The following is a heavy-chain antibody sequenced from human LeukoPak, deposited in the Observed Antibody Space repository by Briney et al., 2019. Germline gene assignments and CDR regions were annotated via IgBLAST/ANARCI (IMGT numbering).Heavy chain of an antibody. D-gene: IGHD3-10*01. V-gene: IGHV1-3*01. CDR1: GYTFTSYA. Sequence: ASVKVSCKASGYTFTSYAMHWVRQAPGQRLEWMGWINAGNGNTKYSQKFQGRVTITRETSASTAYMELSSLRSEDTAVYYCARERGGPSSGSRGYFDLWGRGTLVTVSS. J-gene: IGHJ2*01. CDR2: INAGNGNT. CDR3: ARERGGPSSGSRGYFDL.